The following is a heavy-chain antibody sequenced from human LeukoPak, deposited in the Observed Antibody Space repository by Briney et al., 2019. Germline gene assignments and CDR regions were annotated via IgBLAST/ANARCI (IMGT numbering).Heavy chain of an antibody. CDR3: ARGKGNYGDPASFDY. Sequence: GASVKVSCKASGYTFTSYDINWVRQATGQGLEWMGWMNPNSGNTGYAQKFQGRVTMTRNTSISTAYMELSSLRSDDTAVYYCARGKGNYGDPASFDYWGQGTLVTVSS. V-gene: IGHV1-8*01. J-gene: IGHJ4*02. CDR2: MNPNSGNT. D-gene: IGHD4-17*01. CDR1: GYTFTSYD.